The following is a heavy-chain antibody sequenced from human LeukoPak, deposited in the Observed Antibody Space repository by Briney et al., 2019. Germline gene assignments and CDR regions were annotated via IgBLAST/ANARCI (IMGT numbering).Heavy chain of an antibody. CDR3: AKGYSSGLDY. Sequence: GGSLRLSCAASGFTFSSYGMHWVRQAPGKGLEWVAVISYDGSNKYYADSEKGRFTISRDNSKNTLYLQMNSLRAEDTAVYYCAKGYSSGLDYWGQGTLVTVSS. CDR1: GFTFSSYG. D-gene: IGHD6-19*01. CDR2: ISYDGSNK. J-gene: IGHJ4*02. V-gene: IGHV3-30*18.